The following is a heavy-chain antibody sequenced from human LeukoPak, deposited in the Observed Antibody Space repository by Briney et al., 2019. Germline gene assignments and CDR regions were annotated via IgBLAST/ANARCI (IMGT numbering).Heavy chain of an antibody. CDR2: IRYDGSNK. D-gene: IGHD6-13*01. CDR1: GFTFSSYG. Sequence: GGSLRLSCAASGFTFSSYGMHWVRQAPGKGLEWVAFIRYDGSNKYYADSVKGRFTISRDNSKNTLYLQMNSLRAEDTAVYYCAKGSGYSSSPHYDYWGQGTLVTVSS. CDR3: AKGSGYSSSPHYDY. V-gene: IGHV3-30*02. J-gene: IGHJ4*02.